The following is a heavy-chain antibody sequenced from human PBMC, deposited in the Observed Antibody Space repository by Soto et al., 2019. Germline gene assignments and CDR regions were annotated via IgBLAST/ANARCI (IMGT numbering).Heavy chain of an antibody. Sequence: VQLVESGGGVVQPGRSLRLSCAASGFTFSSYGIHWVRQAPGKGLEWVAVISADGRYQYYAASVKGRFTISRDNSKNTVSLQMNSLRAEDTAVYYCSKVLLDDFWSGYYRGIQDWGQGTLVTVSS. V-gene: IGHV3-30*18. D-gene: IGHD3-3*01. CDR1: GFTFSSYG. J-gene: IGHJ1*01. CDR2: ISADGRYQ. CDR3: SKVLLDDFWSGYYRGIQD.